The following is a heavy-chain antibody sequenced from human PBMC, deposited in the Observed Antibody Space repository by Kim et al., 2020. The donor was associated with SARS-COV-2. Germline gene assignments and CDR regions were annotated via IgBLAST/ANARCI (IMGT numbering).Heavy chain of an antibody. CDR2: IHTTGGT. V-gene: IGHV4-4*07. J-gene: IGHJ4*02. D-gene: IGHD3-22*01. Sequence: SETLSLTCTVSGGSISSYYWTWIRQPAGKGLEWIGRIHTTGGTNYYPSLKSRVTMSIDTSKNQVSLRMTSVTAADTAVYYCTRAIYDSSGYRIDYWGQGTLVTVSS. CDR1: GGSISSYY. CDR3: TRAIYDSSGYRIDY.